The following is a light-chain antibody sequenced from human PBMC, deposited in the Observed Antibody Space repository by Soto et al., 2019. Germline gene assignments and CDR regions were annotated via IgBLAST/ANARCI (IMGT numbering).Light chain of an antibody. CDR3: SSYAGSNNYV. Sequence: QSALTQPPSASGSPGQSVTISCTGTSSDVGGYNYVSWYQQHPGKAPKLMIYEVSKRPSGVPDRFSGSNSGNTASLTVSGLQAEDEPDYFCSSYAGSNNYVFGTGTKVTVL. CDR1: SSDVGGYNY. J-gene: IGLJ1*01. V-gene: IGLV2-8*01. CDR2: EVS.